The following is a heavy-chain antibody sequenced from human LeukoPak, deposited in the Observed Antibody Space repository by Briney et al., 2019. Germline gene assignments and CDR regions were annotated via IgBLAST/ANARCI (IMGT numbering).Heavy chain of an antibody. CDR3: TTSDSSGWYGFVY. CDR2: TKNKANSYTT. D-gene: IGHD6-19*01. V-gene: IGHV3-72*01. J-gene: IGHJ4*02. Sequence: GGSLRLSCAASGFTFSDHYIDWVRQAPGKGLEWVGRTKNKANSYTTQYAASVKGRFTISRDDSKNSLYLQMNSLKTEDTAVYYCTTSDSSGWYGFVYWGQGTLVTVSS. CDR1: GFTFSDHY.